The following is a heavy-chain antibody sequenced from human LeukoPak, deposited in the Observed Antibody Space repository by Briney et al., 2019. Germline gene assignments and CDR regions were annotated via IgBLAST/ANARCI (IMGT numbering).Heavy chain of an antibody. CDR2: IGLNHVSI. Sequence: GGSLRLSCAAPGFTFSIYAMHWSWHVTGKVLDWVSVIGLNHVSISYAETVKVRFTISRVNAKKSTYLQKNGLRAEDTALHYFAKDIRGGGSGWYEAFDYWGQGTLVNVAS. CDR3: AKDIRGGGSGWYEAFDY. CDR1: GFTFSIYA. J-gene: IGHJ4*02. V-gene: IGHV3-9*01. D-gene: IGHD6-19*01.